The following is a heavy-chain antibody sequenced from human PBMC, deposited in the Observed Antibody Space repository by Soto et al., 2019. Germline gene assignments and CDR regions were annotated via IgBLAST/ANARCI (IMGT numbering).Heavy chain of an antibody. J-gene: IGHJ4*02. CDR2: ISGSGGST. D-gene: IGHD2-21*02. Sequence: GSLRVSYAALGFTFGSYAMSWVRQAPGKGLEWVSAISGSGGSTYYADSVKGRFTISRDNSKNTLYLQMNSLRAEDTAVYYCAKVFSRGLPFDYWGQGTLVTVSS. V-gene: IGHV3-23*01. CDR1: GFTFGSYA. CDR3: AKVFSRGLPFDY.